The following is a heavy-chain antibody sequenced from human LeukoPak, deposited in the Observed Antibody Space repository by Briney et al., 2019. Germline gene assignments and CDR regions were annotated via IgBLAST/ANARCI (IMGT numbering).Heavy chain of an antibody. CDR1: GFTFGDYA. CDR2: IRSKAYGGTT. D-gene: IGHD3-3*01. V-gene: IGHV3-49*04. Sequence: TGGSLRLSCTASGFTFGDYAMTWVRQAPGKGLEWVGFIRSKAYGGTTEYAASVKDRFTISRDDSKSIAYLQMNSLKTEDTAVYYCTREAAWSGYSADFDYWGQGTLVTVSS. J-gene: IGHJ4*02. CDR3: TREAAWSGYSADFDY.